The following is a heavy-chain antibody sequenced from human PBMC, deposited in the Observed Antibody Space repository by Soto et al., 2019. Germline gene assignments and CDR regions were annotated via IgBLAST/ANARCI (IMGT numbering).Heavy chain of an antibody. D-gene: IGHD3-10*01. CDR3: ASGWFGDFVYQFDY. V-gene: IGHV1-18*01. Sequence: QVQLVQSGAEVKKPGASVKVSCKPSGYTFTSYGITWVRQAPGQGLEWMGWISAYNGNTNYAQKFQGRVTMTTDTSTSTAYMEVRSLGSEDAAVYYCASGWFGDFVYQFDYWGQGTLVTVSS. CDR2: ISAYNGNT. J-gene: IGHJ4*02. CDR1: GYTFTSYG.